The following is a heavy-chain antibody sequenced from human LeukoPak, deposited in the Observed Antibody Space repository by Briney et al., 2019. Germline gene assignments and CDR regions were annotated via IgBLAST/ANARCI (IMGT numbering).Heavy chain of an antibody. D-gene: IGHD2-2*01. Sequence: LRLSCAASGFTFSNYEMNWVRQPPGKGLEWIGEINHSGSTNYNPSLKSRVTISVDTSKNQFSLKLSSVTAADTAVYYCARTSPRGFDYWGQGTLVTVSS. CDR2: INHSGST. CDR3: ARTSPRGFDY. V-gene: IGHV4-34*01. J-gene: IGHJ4*02. CDR1: GFTFSNYE.